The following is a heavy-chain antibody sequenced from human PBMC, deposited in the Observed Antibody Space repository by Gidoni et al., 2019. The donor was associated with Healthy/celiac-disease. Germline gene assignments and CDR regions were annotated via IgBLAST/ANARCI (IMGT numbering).Heavy chain of an antibody. V-gene: IGHV4-31*03. Sequence: QVQLQESGPGLVKPSQTLSLTCTVSGGSISSGGYYWSWIRQHPGKGLEWIGYIYYSGSTYYNPSLKSRVTISVDTSKNQFSLKLSSVTAADTAVYYCARSFAHMVRGVSRWFDPWGQGTLVTVSS. CDR3: ARSFAHMVRGVSRWFDP. CDR2: IYYSGST. J-gene: IGHJ5*02. CDR1: GGSISSGGYY. D-gene: IGHD3-10*01.